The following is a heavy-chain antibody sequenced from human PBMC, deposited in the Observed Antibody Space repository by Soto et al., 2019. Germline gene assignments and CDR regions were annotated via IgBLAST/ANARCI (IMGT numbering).Heavy chain of an antibody. D-gene: IGHD5-12*01. V-gene: IGHV1-69*12. J-gene: IGHJ4*02. CDR1: GGTFSSYA. Sequence: QVQLVQSGAEVKKPGSSVKVSCKASGGTFSSYAISWVRQAPGQGLEWMGGIIPIFGTANYAQKFQGRVTXXAXEXXSTAYMELSSLRSEDTAVYYCARVGMATPAREFDYWGQGTLVTVSS. CDR3: ARVGMATPAREFDY. CDR2: IIPIFGTA.